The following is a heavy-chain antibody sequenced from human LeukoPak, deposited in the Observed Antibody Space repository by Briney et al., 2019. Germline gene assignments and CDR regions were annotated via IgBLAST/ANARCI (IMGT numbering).Heavy chain of an antibody. CDR1: GFTFSSYG. V-gene: IGHV3-30*02. CDR2: IRYDGSNK. J-gene: IGHJ4*02. D-gene: IGHD3-3*01. Sequence: GGSLRLSCAASGFTFSSYGIHWVRQAPGKGLEWVAFIRYDGSNKYYADSVKGRFTISRDNSKNTLYLQMNSLRAEDTAVYYCARVLQGEWFFDYWGQGTLVTVSS. CDR3: ARVLQGEWFFDY.